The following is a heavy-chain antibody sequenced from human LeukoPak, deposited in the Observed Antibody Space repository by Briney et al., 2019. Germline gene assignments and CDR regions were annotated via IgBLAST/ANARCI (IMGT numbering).Heavy chain of an antibody. D-gene: IGHD3-10*01. J-gene: IGHJ4*02. CDR1: GYTFTGYY. Sequence: ASVKVSCKASGYTFTGYYMHWVRQAPGQGLEWMGWINPNSGGTNYAQKFQGRVTMTRDTSISTAYMELSSLRSDDTAVYYCARIGSYYTRMFDYWGQGTLVTVSS. CDR3: ARIGSYYTRMFDY. CDR2: INPNSGGT. V-gene: IGHV1-2*02.